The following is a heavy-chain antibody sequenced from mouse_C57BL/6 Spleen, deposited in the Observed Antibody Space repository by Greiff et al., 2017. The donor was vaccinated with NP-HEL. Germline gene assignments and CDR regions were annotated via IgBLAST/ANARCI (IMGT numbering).Heavy chain of an antibody. V-gene: IGHV1-69*01. Sequence: VQLQQPGAELVMPGASVKLSCKASGYTFTSYWMHWVKQRPGQGLEWIGEIDPSDSYTNYNQKFKGKSTLTVGKSSSTAYMQLSSLTSEDSAVYYCAREGLGRNYYFDYWGQGTTLTVSS. CDR3: AREGLGRNYYFDY. J-gene: IGHJ2*01. CDR2: IDPSDSYT. CDR1: GYTFTSYW. D-gene: IGHD3-3*01.